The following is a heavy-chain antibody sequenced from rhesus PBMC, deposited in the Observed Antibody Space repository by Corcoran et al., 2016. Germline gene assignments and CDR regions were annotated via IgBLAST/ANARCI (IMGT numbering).Heavy chain of an antibody. Sequence: QVQLQESGPGLVKPSETLSLTRTVPGASIRRNWWSWIRQPPGKGLEWIGEINGNSGSTNYNPSLKSRVTISKDASKNQFSLKLSSVTAADTAVYYCAREYYSGSYYSLWGQGVLVTVSS. CDR1: GASIRRNW. V-gene: IGHV4-80*01. CDR3: AREYYSGSYYSL. J-gene: IGHJ4*01. D-gene: IGHD3-16*01. CDR2: INGNSGST.